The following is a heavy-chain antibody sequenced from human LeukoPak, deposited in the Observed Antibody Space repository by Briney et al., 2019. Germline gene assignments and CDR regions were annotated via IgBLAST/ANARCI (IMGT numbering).Heavy chain of an antibody. CDR1: GFTFSSYW. V-gene: IGHV3-7*01. J-gene: IGHJ4*02. CDR3: ARDRVLLWFGDFDY. D-gene: IGHD3-10*01. CDR2: IKQDGSEK. Sequence: GGSLRLSCAASGFTFSSYWMSWVRQAPGKGLEWVANIKQDGSEKYYVDSVKGRFTISRDNAKNSLYLQMNSLRAEDTAVYYCARDRVLLWFGDFDYWGQGTLVTVSS.